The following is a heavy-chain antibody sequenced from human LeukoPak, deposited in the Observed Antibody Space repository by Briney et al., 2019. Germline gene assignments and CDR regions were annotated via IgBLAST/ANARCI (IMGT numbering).Heavy chain of an antibody. D-gene: IGHD4-17*01. CDR2: INHSGST. CDR3: ARGRGTTVTLFDY. V-gene: IGHV4-34*01. Sequence: PSETLSLTCAVYGGSFSGYYWSWIRQPPGKGLEWIGEINHSGSTNYNPSLKSRVTISVDTSKNQFSLKLSSVTAADTAVYYCARGRGTTVTLFDYWGQGTLVTVSS. CDR1: GGSFSGYY. J-gene: IGHJ4*02.